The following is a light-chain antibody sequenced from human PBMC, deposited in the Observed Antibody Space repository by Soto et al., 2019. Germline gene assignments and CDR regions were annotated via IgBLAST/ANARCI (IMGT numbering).Light chain of an antibody. Sequence: DIQMTQSPSSLSASVGDRVTITCRASQSIYSSLNWYHQKPGKAPKLLIYAASNLQSGVPSRFSGSGSGTDFPLSLSRPETEDFATYQFSQSYRAPVPFGQGTKLEI. CDR2: AAS. CDR3: SQSYRAPVP. J-gene: IGKJ2*01. V-gene: IGKV1-39*01. CDR1: QSIYSS.